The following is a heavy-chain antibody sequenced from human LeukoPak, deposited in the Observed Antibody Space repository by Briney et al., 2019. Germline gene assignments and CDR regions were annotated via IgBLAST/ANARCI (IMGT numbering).Heavy chain of an antibody. D-gene: IGHD6-19*01. Sequence: PGGSLRLSCAASGFSFSTYWMGWVRQAPGKGLEWVANIKQDETEKYYVDSVKGRFTISRDNAKNLLYLQMNSLRAEDTAVYYCAGGSQWLLLWGQGTLVTVSS. CDR3: AGGSQWLLL. J-gene: IGHJ4*02. CDR1: GFSFSTYW. CDR2: IKQDETEK. V-gene: IGHV3-7*01.